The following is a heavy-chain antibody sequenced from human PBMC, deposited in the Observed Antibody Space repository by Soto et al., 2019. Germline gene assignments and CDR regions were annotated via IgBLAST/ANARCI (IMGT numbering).Heavy chain of an antibody. V-gene: IGHV3-30-3*01. CDR2: ISYDGSNK. D-gene: IGHD3-22*01. Sequence: PGGSLRLSCAASGFTFSSYAMHWVRQAPGKGLEWVAIISYDGSNKYYADSVKGRFTISRDNSKNTLYLQMNSLRAEDTAVYYCARDVITMIVVVIPGKGAFDIWGQGTTVTVSS. J-gene: IGHJ3*02. CDR3: ARDVITMIVVVIPGKGAFDI. CDR1: GFTFSSYA.